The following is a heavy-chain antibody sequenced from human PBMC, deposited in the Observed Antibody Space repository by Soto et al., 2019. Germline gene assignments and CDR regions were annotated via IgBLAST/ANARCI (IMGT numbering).Heavy chain of an antibody. D-gene: IGHD3-3*01. J-gene: IGHJ5*02. CDR1: DGSISSGGYY. CDR2: IYYSGST. CDR3: AXASFDVWSESQGPRWFDP. Sequence: SETLSLTCTVSDGSISSGGYYWSWIRQHPGEGLEWIGYIYYSGSTYYNPSLKSRVTISVDTSENKFSLKLSSVTAADTAVYFCAXASFDVWSESQGPRWFDPWGQGTLVTV. V-gene: IGHV4-31*03.